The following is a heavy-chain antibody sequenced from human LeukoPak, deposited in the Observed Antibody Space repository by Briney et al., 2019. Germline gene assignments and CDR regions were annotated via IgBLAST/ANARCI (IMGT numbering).Heavy chain of an antibody. Sequence: ASVKVSCKASGYTFTDYYMHWVQQAPGKGLEWMGGFDPEDGETIYAQKFQGRVTMTEDTSTDTAYMELSSLRSEDTAVYYCATLPNGYWGQGTLVTVSS. CDR1: GYTFTDYY. CDR2: FDPEDGET. J-gene: IGHJ4*02. V-gene: IGHV1-24*01. CDR3: ATLPNGY.